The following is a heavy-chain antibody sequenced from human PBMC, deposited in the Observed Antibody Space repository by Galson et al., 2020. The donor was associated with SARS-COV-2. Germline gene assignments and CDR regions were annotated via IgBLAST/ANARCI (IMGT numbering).Heavy chain of an antibody. CDR1: GFTFSSYA. D-gene: IGHD3-9*01. J-gene: IGHJ6*02. CDR2: ISGSGGST. CDR3: AKDWYYDILTGYYGV. Sequence: GGSLRLSCAASGFTFSSYAMSWVRQAPGKGLEWVSAISGSGGSTYYADSVKGRFTISRDNSKNTLYLQMNSLRAEDTAVYYCAKDWYYDILTGYYGVWGQGTTVTVSS. V-gene: IGHV3-23*01.